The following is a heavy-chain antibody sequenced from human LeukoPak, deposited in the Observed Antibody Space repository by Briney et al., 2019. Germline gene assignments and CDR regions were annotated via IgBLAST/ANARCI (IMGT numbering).Heavy chain of an antibody. CDR3: ARGVSRTSWFDP. CDR2: IYSGGST. D-gene: IGHD1-1*01. CDR1: GFTVSSNY. Sequence: GGSLRLSCAASGFTVSSNYMSWVRQAPGKGLEWVSVIYSGGSTYYADSVKSRFTISRDNSKNTLYLQMNSLRAEDTAVYYCARGVSRTSWFDPWGQGTLVTVSS. V-gene: IGHV3-66*01. J-gene: IGHJ5*02.